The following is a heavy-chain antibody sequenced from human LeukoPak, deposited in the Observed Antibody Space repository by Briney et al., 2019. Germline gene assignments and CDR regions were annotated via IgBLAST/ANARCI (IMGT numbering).Heavy chain of an antibody. V-gene: IGHV1-2*02. J-gene: IGHJ6*02. CDR3: ARELRCSGGSSHYYYYGMDV. Sequence: ASVKVSCKASGYTFTGYYMHWVRQAPGQGLEWMGWINPNSGGTNYAQKFQGRVTMTRDTSISTAYMELSRLRSDDTAVYYCARELRCSGGSSHYYYYGMDVWGQGTTVTVSS. D-gene: IGHD2-15*01. CDR1: GYTFTGYY. CDR2: INPNSGGT.